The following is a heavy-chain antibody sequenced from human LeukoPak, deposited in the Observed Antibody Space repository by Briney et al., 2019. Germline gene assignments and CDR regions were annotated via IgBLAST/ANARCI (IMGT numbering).Heavy chain of an antibody. D-gene: IGHD1-26*01. CDR2: IDTRDKGSAT. CDR3: TRADGSWSHLDY. J-gene: IGHJ4*02. CDR1: GFIFSDCA. V-gene: IGHV3-73*01. Sequence: GGSLKLPCPVFGFIFSDCAIHWVRQASGKGLEWVGRIDTRDKGSATAYAASVRGRFAISRDDSASTAYLQMTGLETEDTAVYFCTRADGSWSHLDYWGQGALVTVSS.